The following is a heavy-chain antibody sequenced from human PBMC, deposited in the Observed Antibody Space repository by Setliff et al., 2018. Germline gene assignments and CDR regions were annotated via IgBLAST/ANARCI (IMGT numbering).Heavy chain of an antibody. CDR3: ARLSWNGLRYYGLDV. J-gene: IGHJ6*02. CDR1: GVSISSYY. V-gene: IGHV4-59*01. Sequence: SETLSLTCNVSGVSISSYYWSWIRQPPGKGLESIGYIQKSGSTNYNPSLMSRVSISVDTSKNQFSLKLRSVTAADTAVYYCARLSWNGLRYYGLDVWGQGTTVTISS. D-gene: IGHD3-3*01. CDR2: IQKSGST.